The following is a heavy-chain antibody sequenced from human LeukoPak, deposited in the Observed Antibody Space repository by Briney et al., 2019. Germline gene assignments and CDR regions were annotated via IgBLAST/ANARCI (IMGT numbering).Heavy chain of an antibody. CDR1: GYSISSGYY. CDR3: ARDEQGDNKWNYLGNDY. Sequence: SETLSLTYTVSGYSISSGYYWGWIRQPPGKGLEWIGSIYYSGSTYYNPSLKSRVTISVDTSKNQFSLKLSSVTAADTAVYYCARDEQGDNKWNYLGNDYWGQGTLVTVSS. J-gene: IGHJ4*02. D-gene: IGHD1-7*01. V-gene: IGHV4-38-2*02. CDR2: IYYSGST.